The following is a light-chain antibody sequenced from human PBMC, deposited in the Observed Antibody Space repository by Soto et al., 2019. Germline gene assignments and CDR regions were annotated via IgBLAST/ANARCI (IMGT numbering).Light chain of an antibody. CDR1: QSVSSSY. Sequence: EIVLTQSPGTLSLSPGERATLSCRASQSVSSSYLAWYQQKLGQAPRLLIYGASSRATGIPDRFSGSGSGTDFPLTISRLEPEDFAVYYCQQYGSSPNTFGQGTKVEIK. V-gene: IGKV3-20*01. CDR2: GAS. J-gene: IGKJ1*01. CDR3: QQYGSSPNT.